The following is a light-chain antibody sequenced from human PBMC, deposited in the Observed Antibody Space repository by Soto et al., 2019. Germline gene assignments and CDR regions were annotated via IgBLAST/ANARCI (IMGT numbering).Light chain of an antibody. CDR3: QQYERYNPS. CDR2: DAT. CDR1: QNIHSY. Sequence: DIQMTQSPSSLSASVGDRVTIICRASQNIHSYLAWFQQKPGKAPQSLIYDATSLQSGVPSRFRGSGSGTDFSLTISSLQPEDAATYYCQQYERYNPSFGGGTKLEI. V-gene: IGKV1-16*01. J-gene: IGKJ4*01.